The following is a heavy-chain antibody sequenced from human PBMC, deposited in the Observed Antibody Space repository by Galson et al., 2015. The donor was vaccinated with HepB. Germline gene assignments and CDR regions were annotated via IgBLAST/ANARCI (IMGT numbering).Heavy chain of an antibody. CDR3: TTKSPGYSSGWYGRDSGFDY. V-gene: IGHV3-15*01. D-gene: IGHD6-19*01. CDR2: IKSKTDGGTT. J-gene: IGHJ4*02. CDR1: GFTFSNAW. Sequence: SLRLSCAASGFTFSNAWMSRVRQAPGKGLEWVGRIKSKTDGGTTDYAAPVKGRFTISRDDSKTTLYLQMNSLKTEDTAVYHCTTKSPGYSSGWYGRDSGFDYWGQGTLVTVSS.